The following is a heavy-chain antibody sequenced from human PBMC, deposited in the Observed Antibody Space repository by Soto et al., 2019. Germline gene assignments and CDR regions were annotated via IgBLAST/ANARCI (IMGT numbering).Heavy chain of an antibody. CDR1: GFTFSSYW. D-gene: IGHD2-8*01. CDR3: ARWTVSANNWFDP. CDR2: IRQDGGQI. V-gene: IGHV3-7*05. J-gene: IGHJ5*02. Sequence: GSLRLSCAASGFTFSSYWMTWVRQAPGKGLEWVANIRQDGGQIDYVDSVKGRFTISRDNAKNSLYLQMNSLRAEDTAVYYCARWTVSANNWFDPWGQGTLVTVSS.